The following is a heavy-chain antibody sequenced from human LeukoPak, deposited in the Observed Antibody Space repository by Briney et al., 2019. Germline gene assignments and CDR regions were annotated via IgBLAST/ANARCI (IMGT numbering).Heavy chain of an antibody. CDR1: GDSVSTNSAA. CDR3: ARDRDYYDTSGYHTYYFDY. Sequence: SQTLSLTCAISGDSVSTNSAAWNWIRQSPSRGLEWLGRTCYRSKWYHDYAVSVKSRITINSDTSKNQFSLQLNSVTPEDTAVYYCARDRDYYDTSGYHTYYFDYWGQGTLVTVSS. CDR2: TCYRSKWYH. V-gene: IGHV6-1*01. D-gene: IGHD3-22*01. J-gene: IGHJ4*02.